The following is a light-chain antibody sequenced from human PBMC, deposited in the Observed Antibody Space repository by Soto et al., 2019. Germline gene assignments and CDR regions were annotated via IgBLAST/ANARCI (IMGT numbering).Light chain of an antibody. V-gene: IGLV8-61*01. J-gene: IGLJ3*02. CDR3: ALYMGSVIWV. CDR2: STN. CDR1: SGSVSTSHN. Sequence: QTVVTRDPSFSVSPGGTVTLTCGLTSGSVSTSHNPAWYQQTPGQSPRTLIYSTNTRSSGVPDRFSGSILGNKAALTITGAQAEDESDYYCALYMGSVIWVFGGATKVTV.